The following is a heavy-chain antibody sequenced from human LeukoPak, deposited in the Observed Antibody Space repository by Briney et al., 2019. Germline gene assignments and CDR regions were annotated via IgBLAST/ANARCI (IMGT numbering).Heavy chain of an antibody. CDR2: IYHSGST. D-gene: IGHD2-15*01. V-gene: IGHV4-38-2*02. CDR3: ARGRVVVAARWWFDP. J-gene: IGHJ5*02. CDR1: GYSINSGYY. Sequence: SETLSLTCTVSGYSINSGYYWGWIRQPPGKGLEWIAIIYHSGSTYYNPSLKSRVTISVDTSKNQFSLKLSSVTAADTAVYYCARGRVVVAARWWFDPWGQGTLVTVSS.